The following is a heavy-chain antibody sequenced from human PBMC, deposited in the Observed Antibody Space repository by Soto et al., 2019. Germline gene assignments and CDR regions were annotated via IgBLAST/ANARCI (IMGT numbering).Heavy chain of an antibody. CDR2: ISSSSSTI. V-gene: IGHV3-48*01. CDR1: GFTFSSYS. Sequence: EVQLVESGGGLVQPGGSLRLSCAASGFTFSSYSMNWVRQAPGKGLEWVSYISSSSSTIYYADSVKGRFTISRDNAKNSLYLQMNSLRAEDTAVYYCARDLDQPLGTGGYWGQGTLVTVSS. D-gene: IGHD7-27*01. J-gene: IGHJ4*02. CDR3: ARDLDQPLGTGGY.